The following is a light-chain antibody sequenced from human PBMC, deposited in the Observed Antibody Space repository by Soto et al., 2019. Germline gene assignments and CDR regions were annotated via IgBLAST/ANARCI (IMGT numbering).Light chain of an antibody. V-gene: IGKV1-5*03. J-gene: IGKJ1*01. Sequence: IQMTQSPSTLSGSVGDRVTITCRASQTISSWLAWYQQKPGKAPKLLIYKASTLKSGVPSRFSGSGSGTEFTLTISSLQPDDFATYYCQQYNSYGTFGQGTKVDIK. CDR3: QQYNSYGT. CDR1: QTISSW. CDR2: KAS.